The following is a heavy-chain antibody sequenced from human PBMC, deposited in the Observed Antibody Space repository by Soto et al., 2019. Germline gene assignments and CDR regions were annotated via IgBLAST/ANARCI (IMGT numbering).Heavy chain of an antibody. CDR3: AIETVAGRDY. D-gene: IGHD6-19*01. V-gene: IGHV4-4*02. CDR1: GASITSSSW. CDR2: MYASGST. J-gene: IGHJ4*02. Sequence: SETLSLTCAVSGASITSSSWWSWVRQPPGKGLEWIGEMYASGSTSYNPSLKSRVTISVDKSKNQLSLNLDSVTAADTALYYCAIETVAGRDYWGQGTLVTVSS.